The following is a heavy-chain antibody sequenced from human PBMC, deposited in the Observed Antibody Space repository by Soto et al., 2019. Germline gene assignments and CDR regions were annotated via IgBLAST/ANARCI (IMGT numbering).Heavy chain of an antibody. D-gene: IGHD3-22*01. CDR3: ARDVLYYYDSSHFEY. CDR1: GFTFSSYW. Sequence: GGSLRLSCAASGFTFSSYWMSWVRQAPGKGLEWVANIKQDGSEKYYVDSVKGRFTISRDNAKNSLYLQMNSLRAEDTAVYYCARDVLYYYDSSHFEYWGQGTLVTVSS. V-gene: IGHV3-7*05. J-gene: IGHJ4*02. CDR2: IKQDGSEK.